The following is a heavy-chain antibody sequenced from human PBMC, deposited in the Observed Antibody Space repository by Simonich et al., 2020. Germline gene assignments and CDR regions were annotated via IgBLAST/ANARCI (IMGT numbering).Heavy chain of an antibody. V-gene: IGHV1-2*02. CDR1: GYTFTGYY. D-gene: IGHD7-27*01. Sequence: QVQLVQSGAEVKKPWASVKVSCKASGYTFTGYYMHWVRQAPGQGLEWMGWINPNSVGTTYAQKFQCRVIRTRDTSNSTAYMELSRLRSDDTAVYYCARGALTGDYYYMDVWGKGTTVTVSS. CDR2: INPNSVGT. CDR3: ARGALTGDYYYMDV. J-gene: IGHJ6*03.